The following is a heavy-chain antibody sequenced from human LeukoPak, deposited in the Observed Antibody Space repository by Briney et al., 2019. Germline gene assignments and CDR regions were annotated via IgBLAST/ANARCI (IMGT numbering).Heavy chain of an antibody. CDR1: GFTFNNYA. V-gene: IGHV3-23*01. Sequence: GGSLRLSCAASGFTFNNYAMSWVRQAPGKGLEWVSTISGYGGSTYHADSVKGRFTISRDNSKNTLYLQMNSLRAEDTAVYYCAKDAYDISGYCPYSGQGTLVTVSS. CDR2: ISGYGGST. CDR3: AKDAYDISGYCPY. J-gene: IGHJ4*02. D-gene: IGHD3-22*01.